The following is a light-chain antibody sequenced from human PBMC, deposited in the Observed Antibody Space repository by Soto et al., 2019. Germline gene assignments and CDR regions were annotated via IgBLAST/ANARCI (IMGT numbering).Light chain of an antibody. V-gene: IGLV6-57*04. CDR1: SGSIASNY. CDR2: EDN. J-gene: IGLJ3*02. CDR3: QSYDSDNQV. Sequence: NFMLTQPHSVSESPGKTVTISCTRSSGSIASNYVQWYQQRPGSAPTTVIYEDNQRPSGVPDRFSAYIDSSSNSASLTISGLKTDDEAVYYCQSYDSDNQVFGGGTKLTVL.